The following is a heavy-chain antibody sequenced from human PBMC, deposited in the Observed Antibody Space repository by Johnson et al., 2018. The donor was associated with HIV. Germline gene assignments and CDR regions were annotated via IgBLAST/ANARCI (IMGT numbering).Heavy chain of an antibody. CDR3: AKAVGRQQLVQDAFDI. Sequence: QVQLVESGGGLLPPGRSLRLSCAASAFTFDDYAMHWVRQAPGKGLEWVSIIYSGGRTYPADSVKGRFTVSRDNSKNTLYLQMNSLRAEDTAVYYCAKAVGRQQLVQDAFDIWGQGTMVTVSS. V-gene: IGHV3-NL1*01. CDR1: AFTFDDYA. CDR2: IYSGGRT. J-gene: IGHJ3*02. D-gene: IGHD6-13*01.